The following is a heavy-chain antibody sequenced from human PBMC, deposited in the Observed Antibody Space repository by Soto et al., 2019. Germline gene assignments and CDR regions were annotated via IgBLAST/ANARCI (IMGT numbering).Heavy chain of an antibody. CDR3: ARAGTYSRGWYHVGDY. J-gene: IGHJ4*02. Sequence: EVQLVESGGGLIQPGGSLRLSCAASGFTISNNYMNWVRQAPGKGLEWVSVIYSGGSTFYADSVKGRVTISRDIPKKTLDLQMNSLTAEDTAVYYCARAGTYSRGWYHVGDYWGQGTLVTVSS. V-gene: IGHV3-53*01. CDR1: GFTISNNY. D-gene: IGHD6-19*01. CDR2: IYSGGST.